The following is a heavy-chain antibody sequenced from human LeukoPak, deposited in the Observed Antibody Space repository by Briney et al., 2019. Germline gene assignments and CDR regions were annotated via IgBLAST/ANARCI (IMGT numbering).Heavy chain of an antibody. Sequence: ETLSLTCAVYGGSFSGYYWSWIRQAPGKGLEWIGRIKSKTDGETTNYAEPVRGRFTISRDDSKSAVYLQMNSLKIEDTAVYYCTTDLGTYYHGSQRLIPIDYWGQGTLVTVSS. V-gene: IGHV3-15*01. CDR2: IKSKTDGETT. CDR1: GGSFSGYY. J-gene: IGHJ4*02. CDR3: TTDLGTYYHGSQRLIPIDY. D-gene: IGHD3-10*01.